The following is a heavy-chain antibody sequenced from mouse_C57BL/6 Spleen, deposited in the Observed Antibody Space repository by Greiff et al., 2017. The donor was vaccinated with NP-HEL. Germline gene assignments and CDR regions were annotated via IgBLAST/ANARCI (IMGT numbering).Heavy chain of an antibody. Sequence: QVQLQQSGAELARPGASVKLSCKASGYTFTSYGISWVKQRTGQGLEWIGEIYPRSGNTYYNEKFKGKDTLTADKSSSTAYMELRSLTSEDSAVYFCAREAGTAWFAYWGQGTLVTVSA. V-gene: IGHV1-81*01. CDR1: GYTFTSYG. CDR3: AREAGTAWFAY. J-gene: IGHJ3*01. CDR2: IYPRSGNT. D-gene: IGHD3-3*01.